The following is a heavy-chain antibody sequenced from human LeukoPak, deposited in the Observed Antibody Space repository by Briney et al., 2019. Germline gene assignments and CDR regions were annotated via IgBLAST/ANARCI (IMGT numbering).Heavy chain of an antibody. V-gene: IGHV1-69*13. J-gene: IGHJ3*02. CDR1: GGTFSSYA. Sequence: SVKVSCKASGGTFSSYAISWVRQAPGQGLEWMGGIIPIFGTANYAQKFQGRVTIIADESTSIAYMELSSLRSEDTAVYYCARVGRITMVRGVISGAFDIWGQGTMVTVSS. CDR3: ARVGRITMVRGVISGAFDI. CDR2: IIPIFGTA. D-gene: IGHD3-10*01.